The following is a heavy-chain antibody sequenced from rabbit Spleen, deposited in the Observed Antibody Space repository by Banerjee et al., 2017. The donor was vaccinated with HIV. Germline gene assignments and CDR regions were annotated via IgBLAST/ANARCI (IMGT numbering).Heavy chain of an antibody. V-gene: IGHV1S40*01. Sequence: QSLEEPGGDLVKPGASLTLTCIASGVSFSGNSYMCWVRQAPGKGLEWIACIDTGSSGFTYFASWAKGRFTISKTSSTTVTLQMTSLTATDTATYFCARSGYVGWGGDGDLTGNKLWGPGTLVTVS. CDR2: IDTGSSGFT. CDR3: ARSGYVGWGGDGDLTGNKL. CDR1: GVSFSGNSY. D-gene: IGHD4-1*01. J-gene: IGHJ4*01.